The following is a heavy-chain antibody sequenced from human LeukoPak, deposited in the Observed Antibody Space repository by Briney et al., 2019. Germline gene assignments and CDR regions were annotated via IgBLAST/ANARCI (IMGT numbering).Heavy chain of an antibody. CDR1: GFTFSNYA. V-gene: IGHV3-23*01. D-gene: IGHD3-16*01. CDR2: VSGSGGYT. Sequence: PGGSLRLSCAASGFTFSNYAMSWVRQAPGKGLEWVSGVSGSGGYTNYADSVKGRFTISRDNSKNTLYLQMNSLRAEDTAVYYCAKDRRGYVWGSSDGFDIWGQGTMVTVSS. J-gene: IGHJ3*02. CDR3: AKDRRGYVWGSSDGFDI.